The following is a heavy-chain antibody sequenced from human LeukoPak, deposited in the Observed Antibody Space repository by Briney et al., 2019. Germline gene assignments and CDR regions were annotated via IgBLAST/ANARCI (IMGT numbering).Heavy chain of an antibody. CDR3: ASHAAYYDFWSGYYSGGLRGEVGYYGMDV. Sequence: GASVKVSCKASGYTFTGYYMHWVRQAPGQGLEWMGWINPNSGGTNYAQKFQGWVTMTRDTSISTAYLQWSSLKASDTAMYYCASHAAYYDFWSGYYSGGLRGEVGYYGMDVWGQGTTVTVSS. D-gene: IGHD3-3*01. V-gene: IGHV1-2*04. CDR1: GYTFTGYY. J-gene: IGHJ6*02. CDR2: INPNSGGT.